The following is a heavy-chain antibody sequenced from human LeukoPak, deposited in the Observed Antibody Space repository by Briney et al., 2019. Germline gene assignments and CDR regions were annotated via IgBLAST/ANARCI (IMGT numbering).Heavy chain of an antibody. D-gene: IGHD6-19*01. Sequence: SSETLSLTCTVSGGSISSSSYYWGWIRQPPGKGLEWIGSIYYSGSTYYNPSLKSRVTISVDTSKNQFSLKLSSVTAADMAVYYCARAVAGDDAFDIWGQGTMVTVSS. V-gene: IGHV4-39*07. CDR3: ARAVAGDDAFDI. J-gene: IGHJ3*02. CDR2: IYYSGST. CDR1: GGSISSSSYY.